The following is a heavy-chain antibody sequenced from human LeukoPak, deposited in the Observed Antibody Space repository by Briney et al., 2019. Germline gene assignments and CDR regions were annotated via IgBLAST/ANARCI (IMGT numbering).Heavy chain of an antibody. J-gene: IGHJ6*02. D-gene: IGHD3-9*01. CDR1: GFTFSSND. CDR2: ISTAGDT. V-gene: IGHV3-13*01. CDR3: ARVSTYYDILTGYRSYGMDV. Sequence: GGSLRLSCAASGFTFSSNDMHWVRQATGKGLEWVSGISTAGDTYYADSVKGRFTISRDNSKNTLYLQMNSLRAEDTAVYYCARVSTYYDILTGYRSYGMDVWGQGTTVTVSS.